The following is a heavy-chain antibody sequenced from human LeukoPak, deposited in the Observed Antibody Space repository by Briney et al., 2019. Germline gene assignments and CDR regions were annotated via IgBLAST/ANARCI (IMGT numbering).Heavy chain of an antibody. J-gene: IGHJ4*02. D-gene: IGHD3-3*01. CDR1: SYTFTSDG. CDR2: IGAYNGNT. Sequence: ASVKVSCKASSYTFTSDGISWVRQAPGQGLEWMGWIGAYNGNTNYAQKLQGRVTMTTDTSTSTAYMELRSLRSDDTAVYYCARVGYDFWSGYYTGGYYFDYWGQGTLVTVSS. CDR3: ARVGYDFWSGYYTGGYYFDY. V-gene: IGHV1-18*01.